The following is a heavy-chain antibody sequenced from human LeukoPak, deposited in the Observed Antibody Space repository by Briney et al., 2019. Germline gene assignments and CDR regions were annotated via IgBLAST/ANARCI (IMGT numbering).Heavy chain of an antibody. CDR1: DFTFSFYW. V-gene: IGHV3-7*01. Sequence: GGSLRLSCVAFDFTFSFYWMTWVRQAPGKGLEWLANILPDGSQKYYVDSVKGRFTISRDNPKNSLYLQINNLKAEDTAVYYCGRLAHNAWYAIDFWGQGALVTVSS. J-gene: IGHJ4*02. D-gene: IGHD6-13*01. CDR2: ILPDGSQK. CDR3: GRLAHNAWYAIDF.